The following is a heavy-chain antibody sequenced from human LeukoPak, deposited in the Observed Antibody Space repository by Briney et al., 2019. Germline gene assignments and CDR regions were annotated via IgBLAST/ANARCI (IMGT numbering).Heavy chain of an antibody. Sequence: PGGSLRLSCSASGFTFSSYAMHWVRPAPGKGLEYVSAISSSGGSTYYADLVKGRFTISRDNSKNTLYLQMSSLRPEDTAVYFCVKERSGGFFDYWGQGTLVTVSS. D-gene: IGHD1-26*01. CDR3: VKERSGGFFDY. J-gene: IGHJ4*02. V-gene: IGHV3-64D*09. CDR1: GFTFSSYA. CDR2: ISSSGGST.